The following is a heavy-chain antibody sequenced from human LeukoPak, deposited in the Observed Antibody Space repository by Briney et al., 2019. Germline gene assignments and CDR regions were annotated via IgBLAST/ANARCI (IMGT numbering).Heavy chain of an antibody. Sequence: GGSLRLSCAASGFTFSNYWMSWVRQAPGKGLEWVANIKKDGSEKKYVDSVKGRFTISRDNSKNTLYLQMNSLRAEDTAVYYCAKGVRYFDWSFDYWGQGTLVTVSS. J-gene: IGHJ4*02. CDR1: GFTFSNYW. CDR3: AKGVRYFDWSFDY. V-gene: IGHV3-7*03. D-gene: IGHD3-9*01. CDR2: IKKDGSEK.